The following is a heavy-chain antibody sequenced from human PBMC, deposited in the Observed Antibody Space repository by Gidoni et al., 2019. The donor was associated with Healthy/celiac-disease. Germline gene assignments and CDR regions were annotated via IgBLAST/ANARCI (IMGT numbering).Heavy chain of an antibody. V-gene: IGHV3-30-3*01. Sequence: QVQPVESGGGVVPPGRSLRISCAASEFTFSSYAMHWVRQAPGKGLEWVAVISYDGSNKYYADSVKGRFTISRDNSKNTLYLQMNSLRAEDTAVYYCARGFTMIVGDYWGQGTLVTVSS. D-gene: IGHD3-22*01. CDR2: ISYDGSNK. J-gene: IGHJ4*02. CDR3: ARGFTMIVGDY. CDR1: EFTFSSYA.